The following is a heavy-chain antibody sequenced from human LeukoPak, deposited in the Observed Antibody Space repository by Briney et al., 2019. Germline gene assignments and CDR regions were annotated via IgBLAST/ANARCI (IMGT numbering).Heavy chain of an antibody. J-gene: IGHJ4*02. CDR3: ARDRVSRVQLYYFDY. D-gene: IGHD1-1*01. CDR2: IWYDGSNK. CDR1: GFTFSSYG. V-gene: IGHV3-33*01. Sequence: GGSLRLSCAASGFTFSSYGMHWVRQAPGKGLEWVAVIWYDGSNKYYADSVKGRLTISRDNSKNTLYLQMNSLRAEDTAVYYCARDRVSRVQLYYFDYWGQGTLVTVSS.